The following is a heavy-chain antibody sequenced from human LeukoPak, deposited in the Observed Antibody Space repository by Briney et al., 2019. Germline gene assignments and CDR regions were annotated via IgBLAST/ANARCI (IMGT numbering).Heavy chain of an antibody. J-gene: IGHJ3*02. V-gene: IGHV3-23*01. D-gene: IGHD6-6*01. CDR3: AKDLVYSSSVVSRDAFDI. CDR2: ISGSGGST. Sequence: GGSLRLSCAASGFTFSSYAMSWVRQAPGKGLEWVSAISGSGGSTYYADSVKGRFTISRDNSKNMLYLQMNSLRAEDTAVYYCAKDLVYSSSVVSRDAFDIWGQGTMVTVSS. CDR1: GFTFSSYA.